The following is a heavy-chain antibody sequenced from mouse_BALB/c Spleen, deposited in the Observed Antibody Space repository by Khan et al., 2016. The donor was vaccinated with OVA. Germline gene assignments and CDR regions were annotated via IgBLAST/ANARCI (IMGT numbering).Heavy chain of an antibody. J-gene: IGHJ3*01. D-gene: IGHD1-1*01. CDR2: IYPFNDDS. Sequence: VQLKESGPELLKPGASVKMSCKASGYTFTSYVMHWVKQKPGQGLEWIGYIYPFNDDSKYSETFKGKATLTSDTSYNTAYMELSSLTSADSAVYYCATQGSTYTWFAYWGQGTLVTVSA. V-gene: IGHV1S136*01. CDR1: GYTFTSYV. CDR3: ATQGSTYTWFAY.